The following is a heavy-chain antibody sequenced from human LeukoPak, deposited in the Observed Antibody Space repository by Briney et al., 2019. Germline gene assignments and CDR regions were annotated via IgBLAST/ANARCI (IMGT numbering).Heavy chain of an antibody. CDR2: INPNNGGT. CDR1: GYTFTGCY. V-gene: IGHV1-2*02. J-gene: IGHJ4*02. CDR3: ASGYFDSSGYRTAVVFDY. D-gene: IGHD3-22*01. Sequence: ASVKVSCKAPGYTFTGCYMHWVRRAPGQGLEWMGWINPNNGGTNYAQKFQGRVTMTRDTSISTAYMELSGLRSDDTAVYYCASGYFDSSGYRTAVVFDYWGQGTLVTVSS.